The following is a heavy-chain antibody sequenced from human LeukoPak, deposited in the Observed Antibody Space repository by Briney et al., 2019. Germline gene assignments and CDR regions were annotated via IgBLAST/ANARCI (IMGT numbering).Heavy chain of an antibody. J-gene: IGHJ4*02. D-gene: IGHD3-22*01. V-gene: IGHV3-13*01. CDR3: ARGVYYYDSSGYSGYYFDY. CDR1: GFTFSSYD. Sequence: GGSLRLSCAASGFTFSSYDMHRVRQATGKGLEWVSAIGTAGDTYYPGSVKGRFTISRENAKNSLYLQMNSLRAGDTAVYYCARGVYYYDSSGYSGYYFDYWGQGTLVTVSS. CDR2: IGTAGDT.